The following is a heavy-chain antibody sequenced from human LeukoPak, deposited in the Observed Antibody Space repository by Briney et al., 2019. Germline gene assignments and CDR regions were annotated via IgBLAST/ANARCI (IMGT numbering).Heavy chain of an antibody. J-gene: IGHJ4*02. Sequence: PSETLSLTCAVYGGSFSGYYWSWIRQPPGKGLEWIGEINHSGSTNYNPSLKGRVTISVDTSKNQFSLKLSPVTAADTAVYYCARARYCSSTSCWTFDYWGQGTLVTVSS. D-gene: IGHD2-2*01. CDR2: INHSGST. CDR3: ARARYCSSTSCWTFDY. CDR1: GGSFSGYY. V-gene: IGHV4-34*01.